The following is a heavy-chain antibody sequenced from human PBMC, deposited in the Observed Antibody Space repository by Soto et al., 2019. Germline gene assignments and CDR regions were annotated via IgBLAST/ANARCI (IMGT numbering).Heavy chain of an antibody. V-gene: IGHV3-23*01. CDR3: AKAWVRIWYFEV. CDR1: GFTFGSYA. CDR2: SRGNGGNT. Sequence: VQLLETGGDLVQPGGSLRLSCAASGFTFGSYAMTWVRQAPGKGLEWVSTSRGNGGNTHYADSVKGRFTTSRDNSKNTLYLELNSLRVEATAVYYCAKAWVRIWYFEVWGRGTLVTVSS. D-gene: IGHD3-16*01. J-gene: IGHJ2*01.